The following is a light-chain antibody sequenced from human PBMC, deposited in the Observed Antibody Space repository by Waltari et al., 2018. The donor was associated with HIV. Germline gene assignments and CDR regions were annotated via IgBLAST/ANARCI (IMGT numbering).Light chain of an antibody. CDR3: QSYDSSLSGSVV. V-gene: IGLV1-40*01. Sequence: QSVLTQPPSVSGAPGQRVTISCTGSSSNIGAGYDVHWYKQLPGTAPKLLIYGNSNRPSGFPDRFSGSKSGPSASLAITGLQAEDEADYYCQSYDSSLSGSVVFGGGTKLTVL. J-gene: IGLJ2*01. CDR2: GNS. CDR1: SSNIGAGYD.